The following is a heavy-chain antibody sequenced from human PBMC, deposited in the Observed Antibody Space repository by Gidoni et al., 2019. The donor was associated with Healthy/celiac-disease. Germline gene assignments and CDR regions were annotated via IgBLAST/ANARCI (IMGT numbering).Heavy chain of an antibody. CDR1: GGTFSSYA. D-gene: IGHD3-9*01. Sequence: QVQLVQSGEEVKKPGSSVKVSCKASGGTFSSYAISWVRQAPGQGLEWMGGIIPIFGTANYAQKFQGRVTITADESTSTAYMELSSLRSEDTAVYYCAMADWSKLPSERGYFDYWGQGTLVTVSS. J-gene: IGHJ4*02. CDR2: IIPIFGTA. CDR3: AMADWSKLPSERGYFDY. V-gene: IGHV1-69*01.